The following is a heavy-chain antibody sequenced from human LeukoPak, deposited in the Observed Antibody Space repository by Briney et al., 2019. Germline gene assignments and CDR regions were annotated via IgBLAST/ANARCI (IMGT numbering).Heavy chain of an antibody. V-gene: IGHV4-31*03. CDR3: ARGGTWYYAFDY. D-gene: IGHD2-15*01. Sequence: PSQTLSLTCIVSGGSISSGGDFWSWFRQHPGKGLEWIGYIYYNGFTYYNPSLKSRVTISVDTSKNQFSLEASSVTAADTAVYYCARGGTWYYAFDYWGQGTLVTVSS. CDR1: GGSISSGGDF. CDR2: IYYNGFT. J-gene: IGHJ4*02.